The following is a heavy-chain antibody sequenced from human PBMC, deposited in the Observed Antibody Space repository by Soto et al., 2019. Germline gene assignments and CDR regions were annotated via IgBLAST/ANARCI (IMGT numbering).Heavy chain of an antibody. CDR3: ARDLHGHRESSVAIEY. CDR2: IWFDGSDE. J-gene: IGHJ4*02. D-gene: IGHD3-22*01. CDR1: GFTFSSYG. V-gene: IGHV3-33*01. Sequence: QVQLVESGGGVVQPGRSLRLSCAASGFTFSSYGMHWFRQAPGKGLEWVAVIWFDGSDEYYADSVKGRFTISRDNSKNTLYLQMNRLRAEDTAVYYCARDLHGHRESSVAIEYWGQGTLVTVSS.